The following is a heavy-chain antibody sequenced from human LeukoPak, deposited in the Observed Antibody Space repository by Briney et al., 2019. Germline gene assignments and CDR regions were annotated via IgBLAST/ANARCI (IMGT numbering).Heavy chain of an antibody. J-gene: IGHJ4*02. CDR1: GGSIRSSNG. CDR3: ARLVGYSYGVGY. D-gene: IGHD5-18*01. V-gene: IGHV4-4*02. Sequence: SETLSLTCDVSGGSIRSSNGWSWVRQPPEKGLEWIGEIYHSGSTNYNPSLKSRVTISVDKSKNQFSLKLSSVTAADTAVYYCARLVGYSYGVGYWGQGTLVTVSS. CDR2: IYHSGST.